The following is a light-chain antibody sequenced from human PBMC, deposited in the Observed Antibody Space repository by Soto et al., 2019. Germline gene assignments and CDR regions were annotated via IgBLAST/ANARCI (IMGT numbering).Light chain of an antibody. CDR3: QQHNQWPIT. CDR1: QSVSSN. V-gene: IGKV3D-15*01. Sequence: EIVMTQSPTILSVSPGERATLSCRASQSVSSNLAWYQQKPGQPPRLLMYGVYTRAPGTPARFSGSGSGTEFTLTISSLQSEDSAVYYCQQHNQWPITFGQGTRLEIK. J-gene: IGKJ5*01. CDR2: GVY.